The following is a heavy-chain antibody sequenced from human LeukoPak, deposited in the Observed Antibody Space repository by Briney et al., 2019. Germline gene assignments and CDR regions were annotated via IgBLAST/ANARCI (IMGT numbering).Heavy chain of an antibody. D-gene: IGHD2-21*02. J-gene: IGHJ4*02. CDR1: GVTLRNYG. CDR3: EKRGDKLDLI. Sequence: GESLRLSCAASGVTLRNYGLSWVRHTPGKGLEWVSAIRGSGDTTFYADSMKGRFTISRDNSENTVYLQMNSLRAEDTAVYYCEKRGDKLDLIWGQGTLVTVSS. V-gene: IGHV3-23*01. CDR2: IRGSGDTT.